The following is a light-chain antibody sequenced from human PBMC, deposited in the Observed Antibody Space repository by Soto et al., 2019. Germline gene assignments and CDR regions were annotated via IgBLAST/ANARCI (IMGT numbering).Light chain of an antibody. Sequence: QSVLAQPASVSGSPGQSVTISCTGTSSDVGGYNYVSWYQQLPGEAPKLIIYGVTDRASGVSNRFSGSKSGNTASLTVSGLQAEDEGDYYCSSYTATRTYVFGTGTKVTVL. CDR3: SSYTATRTYV. V-gene: IGLV2-14*01. CDR2: GVT. J-gene: IGLJ1*01. CDR1: SSDVGGYNY.